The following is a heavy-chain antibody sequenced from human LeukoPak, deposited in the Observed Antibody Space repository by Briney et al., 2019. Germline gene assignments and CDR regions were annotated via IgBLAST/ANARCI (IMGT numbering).Heavy chain of an antibody. J-gene: IGHJ6*03. Sequence: ASVKVSCKASGGTFSSYAISWVRQAPGQGLEWMGGIIPIFGTANYAQKFQGRVTITADESTSTAYMELSSLRSDDTAVYYCARVPSRGCSGGSCYPRGYMDVWGKGTTVTVSS. V-gene: IGHV1-69*13. CDR1: GGTFSSYA. CDR2: IIPIFGTA. CDR3: ARVPSRGCSGGSCYPRGYMDV. D-gene: IGHD2-15*01.